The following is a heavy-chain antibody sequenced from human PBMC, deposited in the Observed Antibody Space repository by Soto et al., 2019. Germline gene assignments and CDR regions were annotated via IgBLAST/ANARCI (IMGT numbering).Heavy chain of an antibody. CDR3: ARDHLSPISRNRLGARQENWFDP. D-gene: IGHD6-6*01. CDR1: GFTFSSYA. Sequence: GGSLRLSCAASGFTFSSYAMHWVRQAPGKGLEWVAVISYDGSNKYYADSVKGRFTISRDNSKNTLYLQMNSLRAEDTAVYYCARDHLSPISRNRLGARQENWFDPWGQGTLVTVSS. J-gene: IGHJ5*02. CDR2: ISYDGSNK. V-gene: IGHV3-30-3*01.